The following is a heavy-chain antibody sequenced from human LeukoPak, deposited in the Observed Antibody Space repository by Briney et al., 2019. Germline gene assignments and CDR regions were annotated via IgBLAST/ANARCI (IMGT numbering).Heavy chain of an antibody. CDR3: ARLWYSSSSLDY. CDR2: IYYSGIT. J-gene: IGHJ4*02. CDR1: GGSISSSSYY. D-gene: IGHD6-6*01. Sequence: PSETLSLXCTVSGGSISSSSYYWVWIRQPPGKGLEWIGSIYYSGITYYNPSLKSRVTISVDTSKNQFSLKLSSVTAADTAVYCCARLWYSSSSLDYWGQGTLVTVSS. V-gene: IGHV4-39*01.